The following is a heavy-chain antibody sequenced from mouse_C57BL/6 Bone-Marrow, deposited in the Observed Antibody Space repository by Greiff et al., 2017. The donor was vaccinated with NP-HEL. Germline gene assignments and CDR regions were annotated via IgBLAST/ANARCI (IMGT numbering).Heavy chain of an antibody. Sequence: DVKLQESGTVLARPGASVKMSCKTSGYTFTSYWMHWVKQRPGQGLEWIGAIYPGNSDTSYNQKFKGKAKLTAVTSASTAYMELSSLTNEDSAVYYCTRSYYGSSHWYFDVWGTGTTVTVSS. CDR3: TRSYYGSSHWYFDV. J-gene: IGHJ1*03. CDR1: GYTFTSYW. CDR2: IYPGNSDT. D-gene: IGHD1-1*01. V-gene: IGHV1-5*01.